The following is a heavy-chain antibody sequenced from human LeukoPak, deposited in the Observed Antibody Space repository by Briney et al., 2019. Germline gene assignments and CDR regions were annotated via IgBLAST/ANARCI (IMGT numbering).Heavy chain of an antibody. V-gene: IGHV3-30*01. CDR3: ARAVCGGDCYAHGFFDY. Sequence: GGSLRLSCAASGFTFSSYAMHWVRQAPGKGLEWVAVISYDGSNKYYADSVKGRFTISRDNSKNTLYLQMNSLRAEDTAVYYCARAVCGGDCYAHGFFDYWGQGTLVTVSS. CDR2: ISYDGSNK. CDR1: GFTFSSYA. J-gene: IGHJ4*02. D-gene: IGHD2-21*02.